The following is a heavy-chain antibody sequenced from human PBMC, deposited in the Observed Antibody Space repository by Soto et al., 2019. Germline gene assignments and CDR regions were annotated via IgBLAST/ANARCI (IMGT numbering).Heavy chain of an antibody. CDR3: ARGMGDYGDYFDY. D-gene: IGHD4-17*01. Sequence: GGSLRLSCAAPGFTFSSYDMHWVRQAPGKGLEWVAVIWYDGSNKYYADSVKGRFTISRDNSKNTLYLQMNSLRAEDTAVYYCARGMGDYGDYFDYWGQGTLVTVSS. CDR2: IWYDGSNK. J-gene: IGHJ4*02. V-gene: IGHV3-33*01. CDR1: GFTFSSYD.